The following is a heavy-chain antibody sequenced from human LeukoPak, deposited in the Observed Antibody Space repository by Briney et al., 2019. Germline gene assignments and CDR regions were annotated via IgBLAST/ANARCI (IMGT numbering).Heavy chain of an antibody. J-gene: IGHJ3*01. CDR1: GFTFSSYS. CDR3: ARDGFSSGWFN. Sequence: GGSLRLSCAASGFTFSSYSMNWVRQAPGKGLEWVSHITASGTAMFYADSVKGRFTISRDNAKNSLYLQLNSLSVEDTAVYYCARDGFSSGWFNWGQGTMVTVSS. V-gene: IGHV3-48*01. D-gene: IGHD6-19*01. CDR2: ITASGTAM.